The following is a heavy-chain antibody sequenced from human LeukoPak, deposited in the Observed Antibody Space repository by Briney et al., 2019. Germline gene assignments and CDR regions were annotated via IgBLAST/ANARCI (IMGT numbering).Heavy chain of an antibody. CDR2: VSGSGGIT. Sequence: AGGSLRLSCAASGFSFSTHAMTWVRQAPGKGLEWVSAVSGSGGITYYANSVKGRFTISRDNSKSTLWLQLNTLRAEDTAVYYCAKAFHGGYVGYYFDYWGQGTLVTVSS. V-gene: IGHV3-23*01. CDR1: GFSFSTHA. D-gene: IGHD5-12*01. CDR3: AKAFHGGYVGYYFDY. J-gene: IGHJ4*02.